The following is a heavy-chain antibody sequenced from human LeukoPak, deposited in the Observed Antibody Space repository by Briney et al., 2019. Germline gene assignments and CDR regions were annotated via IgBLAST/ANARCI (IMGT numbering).Heavy chain of an antibody. CDR3: ARPTHDYGDYYPFDY. V-gene: IGHV1-3*01. Sequence: GASVKVSCKASGYTFTSYAMHWVRQAPGQRLEWMGWINAGNGNTKYSQKFQGRVTITRDTSASTAYMELSSLRSEDTAVYYCARPTHDYGDYYPFDYWGQETLVTVPS. CDR2: INAGNGNT. J-gene: IGHJ4*02. D-gene: IGHD4-17*01. CDR1: GYTFTSYA.